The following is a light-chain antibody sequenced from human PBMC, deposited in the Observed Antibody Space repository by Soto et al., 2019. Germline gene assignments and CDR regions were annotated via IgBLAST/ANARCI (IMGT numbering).Light chain of an antibody. CDR3: HQYYSTPPT. J-gene: IGKJ1*01. CDR2: WAS. Sequence: DIVMTQSPDSLAVSLGERATINCKSSQSVLYSSNNKNYLAWYQQKPGQPPKLLIYWASTRESGVPDRFSGSGSGPDFTLTISSLQAEDVSVYYGHQYYSTPPTFGQGPKVEIK. V-gene: IGKV4-1*01. CDR1: QSVLYSSNNKNY.